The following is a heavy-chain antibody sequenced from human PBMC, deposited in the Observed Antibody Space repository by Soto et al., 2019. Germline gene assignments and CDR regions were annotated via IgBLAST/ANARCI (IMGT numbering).Heavy chain of an antibody. CDR1: GFSFSSYW. V-gene: IGHV3-74*01. CDR2: INTDGSST. J-gene: IGHJ3*01. CDR3: ARSPGGYYTG. D-gene: IGHD2-8*02. Sequence: EVQLVESGGGLVQPGGSLRLSCADSGFSFSSYWMHWLRQGPEKGLVWVSRINTDGSSTNYADSVKGRFTISRDNAKSTLYLKMNSLRAEDTAVYSCARSPGGYYTGWGQGTVVTVSS.